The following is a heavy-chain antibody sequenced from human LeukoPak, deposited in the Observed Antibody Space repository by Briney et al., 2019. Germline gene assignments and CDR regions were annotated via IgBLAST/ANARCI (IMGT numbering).Heavy chain of an antibody. J-gene: IGHJ6*02. D-gene: IGHD5-18*01. Sequence: SVKVSCKTSGGTFSSSAITWVRQAPGHGLEWMGRIIPVLNITTYAQKFQGRVTITADTSTSTVYMELSSLRSEETAVYYCAKDQGLTAPPPYGLDVWGQGTTVIVTS. CDR3: AKDQGLTAPPPYGLDV. CDR1: GGTFSSSA. CDR2: IIPVLNIT. V-gene: IGHV1-69*04.